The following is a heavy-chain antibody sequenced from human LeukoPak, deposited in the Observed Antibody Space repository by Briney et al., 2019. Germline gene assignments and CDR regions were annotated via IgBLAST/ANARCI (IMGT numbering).Heavy chain of an antibody. CDR1: RFTFSSYT. D-gene: IGHD3-10*01. CDR3: ARVLWFGESYHFDY. CDR2: ISSGSTYI. V-gene: IGHV3-21*01. Sequence: GGSLRLSCAASRFTFSSYTMHWVRQAPGKGLEWVSSISSGSTYIYYADSVKGRFTISRDNAKNSLYLQMNSLRAEDTAVYYCARVLWFGESYHFDYWGQGTLVTVSS. J-gene: IGHJ4*02.